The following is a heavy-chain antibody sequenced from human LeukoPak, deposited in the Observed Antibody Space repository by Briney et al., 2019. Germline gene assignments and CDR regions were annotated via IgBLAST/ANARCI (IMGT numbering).Heavy chain of an antibody. V-gene: IGHV3-30*18. Sequence: PGRSLRLSCAASGFTFSSYGMHWVRQAPGKGLEWVAVISYDGSNKYYADSVKGRFTISRDNSKNTLYPQMNSLRAEDTAVYYCAKGLYYYDSSGLTVDYWGQGTLVTVSS. D-gene: IGHD3-22*01. CDR1: GFTFSSYG. CDR2: ISYDGSNK. CDR3: AKGLYYYDSSGLTVDY. J-gene: IGHJ4*02.